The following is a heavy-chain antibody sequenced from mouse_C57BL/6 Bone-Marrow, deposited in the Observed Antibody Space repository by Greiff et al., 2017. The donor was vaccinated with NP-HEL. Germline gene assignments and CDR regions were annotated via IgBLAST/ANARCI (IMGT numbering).Heavy chain of an antibody. D-gene: IGHD1-1*01. J-gene: IGHJ1*03. V-gene: IGHV14-3*01. CDR2: IDPANGNT. Sequence: EVQLQQSVAELVRPGASVKLSCTASGFNIKNTYMHWVKQRPEQGLEWIGRIDPANGNTKYAPKFQGKATITADTSSNTAYLQLSSLTSEDTAIYYCARLITTVVATSLHWYFDVWGTGTTVTVSS. CDR3: ARLITTVVATSLHWYFDV. CDR1: GFNIKNTY.